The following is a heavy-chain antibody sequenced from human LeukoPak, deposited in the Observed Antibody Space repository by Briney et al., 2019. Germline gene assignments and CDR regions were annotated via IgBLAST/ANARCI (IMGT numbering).Heavy chain of an antibody. CDR3: ARKSGYARDY. CDR2: INHSGSTF. D-gene: IGHD5-12*01. Sequence: PSETLSLTCAVYGESFSGYFWNWIRQPPGKGLEWIGEINHSGSTFNHNPSLKSRVTMSVDTSKNQFSLKLSSVTAADTAVYYCARKSGYARDYWGQGNLVTVSS. V-gene: IGHV4-34*01. J-gene: IGHJ4*02. CDR1: GESFSGYF.